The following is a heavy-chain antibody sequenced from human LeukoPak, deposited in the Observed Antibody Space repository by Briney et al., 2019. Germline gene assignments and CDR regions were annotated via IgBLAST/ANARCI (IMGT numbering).Heavy chain of an antibody. CDR2: IIPIFGTA. V-gene: IGHV1-69*13. CDR1: GGTFSSYA. CDR3: ARRKTHGSGSYPYYYYYGMDV. D-gene: IGHD3-10*01. J-gene: IGHJ6*04. Sequence: ASVKVSCKASGGTFSSYAISWVRQARGQGLEWMGGIIPIFGTANYAQKFQGRVTINADESTSTAYMELSSLRSEDTAVYYYARRKTHGSGSYPYYYYYGMDVWGKGTTVTVSS.